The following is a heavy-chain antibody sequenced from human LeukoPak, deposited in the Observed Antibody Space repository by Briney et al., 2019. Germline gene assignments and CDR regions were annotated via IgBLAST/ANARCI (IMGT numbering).Heavy chain of an antibody. V-gene: IGHV3-23*01. CDR3: AKEDCSSTSCYAHYYYYGMDV. Sequence: GGSLRLSCAASGFTFSSYAMSWVRQAPGKGLGWVSAISGSGGSTYYADSVKGRFTTSRDNSKNTLYLQMNSLRAEDTAVYYCAKEDCSSTSCYAHYYYYGMDVWGQGTTVTVSS. J-gene: IGHJ6*02. CDR2: ISGSGGST. CDR1: GFTFSSYA. D-gene: IGHD2-2*01.